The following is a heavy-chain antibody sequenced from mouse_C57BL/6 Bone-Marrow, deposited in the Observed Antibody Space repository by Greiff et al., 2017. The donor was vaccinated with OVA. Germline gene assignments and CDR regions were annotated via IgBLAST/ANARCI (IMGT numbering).Heavy chain of an antibody. D-gene: IGHD4-1*01. V-gene: IGHV1-54*01. Sequence: QVQLQQSGAELVRPGTSVKVSCKASGYAFTNYLIGWVKQRPGQGLEWIGVINPGSGGTNYNEKFKGKATLTADKSSSTAYMQLSSLTSEDSAVYFCARWDTPDAMDYWGQGTSVTVSS. CDR1: GYAFTNYL. CDR3: ARWDTPDAMDY. CDR2: INPGSGGT. J-gene: IGHJ4*01.